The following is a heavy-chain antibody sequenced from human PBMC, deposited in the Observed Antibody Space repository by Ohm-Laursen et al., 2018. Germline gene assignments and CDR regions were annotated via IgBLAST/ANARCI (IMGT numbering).Heavy chain of an antibody. CDR3: ARSHKYYYDNSGP. D-gene: IGHD3-22*01. J-gene: IGHJ5*02. Sequence: SLRLSCSASGFTFDDYAMHWVRQAPGKGLEWVSGISWDSDDKHYADSVKGRFTISRDNAKNSLYLQMNSLRVDDTAVYYCARSHKYYYDNSGPWGQGTLVTVSS. CDR1: GFTFDDYA. CDR2: ISWDSDDK. V-gene: IGHV3-9*01.